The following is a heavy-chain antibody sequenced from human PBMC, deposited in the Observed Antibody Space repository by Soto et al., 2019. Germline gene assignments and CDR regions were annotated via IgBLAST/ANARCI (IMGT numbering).Heavy chain of an antibody. CDR2: INTYNGNT. D-gene: IGHD2-21*01. CDR1: GYXFTRYA. J-gene: IGHJ5*02. Sequence: ASVKVSCKASGYXFTRYAMHWVRQAPGQRLEWMGWINTYNGNTKYSQKLQGRVTMTTDTSTSTAYMELRSLRSDDTAVYYCARLAVMDWFDPWGQGTLVTFSS. V-gene: IGHV1-18*01. CDR3: ARLAVMDWFDP.